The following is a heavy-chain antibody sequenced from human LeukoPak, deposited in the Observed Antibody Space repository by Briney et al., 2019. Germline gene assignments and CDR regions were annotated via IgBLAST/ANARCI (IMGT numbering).Heavy chain of an antibody. D-gene: IGHD1-26*01. CDR2: IIPMFGTA. V-gene: IGHV1-69*05. Sequence: ASVKVSCKASGGTFSSYEISWVRQAPGQGLEWMGGIIPMFGTAKYAQKFQGRVTITTDKSTSTAYMELRSLTSDDTSIYYCARSNSGSYCHLEYWGQGALVTVSS. CDR1: GGTFSSYE. J-gene: IGHJ4*02. CDR3: ARSNSGSYCHLEY.